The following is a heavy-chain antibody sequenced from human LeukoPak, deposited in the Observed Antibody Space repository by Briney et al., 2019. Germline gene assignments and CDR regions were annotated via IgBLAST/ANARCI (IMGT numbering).Heavy chain of an antibody. J-gene: IGHJ6*03. V-gene: IGHV1-8*03. CDR1: GYTFTSYD. Sequence: ASVKVSCKASGYTFTSYDINWVRQATGQGLEWMGWMNPNSGNTGYAQKFQGRVTITRNTSISTAYMELSSLRSEDTAVYYCERGVNTYLWFGGDYMDVWGKGSTVTVSS. CDR3: ERGVNTYLWFGGDYMDV. CDR2: MNPNSGNT. D-gene: IGHD3-16*01.